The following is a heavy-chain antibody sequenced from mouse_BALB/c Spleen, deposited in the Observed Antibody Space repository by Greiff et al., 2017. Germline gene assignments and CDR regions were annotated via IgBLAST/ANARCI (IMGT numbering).Heavy chain of an antibody. CDR1: GYTFTDYV. J-gene: IGHJ2*01. V-gene: IGHV1-81*01. CDR2: IYPGSGST. Sequence: QVQLQQSGPELVKPGASVKMSCKASGYTFTDYVISWVKQRTGQGLEWIGEIYPGSGSTYYNEKFKGKATLTADKSSNTAYMQLSSLTSEDSAVYFCARKHYDYDKFDYWGQGTTLTVSS. CDR3: ARKHYDYDKFDY. D-gene: IGHD2-4*01.